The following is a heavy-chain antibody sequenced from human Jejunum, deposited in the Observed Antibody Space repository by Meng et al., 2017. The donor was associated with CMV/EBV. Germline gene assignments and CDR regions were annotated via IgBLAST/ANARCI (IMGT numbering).Heavy chain of an antibody. CDR2: SMAVFNAP. V-gene: IGHV1-69*05. CDR1: GGAVNTYT. J-gene: IGHJ4*02. D-gene: IGHD1-26*01. CDR3: ARVNSGRVRYYFDS. Sequence: SGGAVNTYTISWVRQAPGQGLEWMGESMAVFNAPSYAQKFQGRVTITTDESTSTAYMELNSLRAEDTAIYYCARVNSGRVRYYFDSWGQGTLVTVSS.